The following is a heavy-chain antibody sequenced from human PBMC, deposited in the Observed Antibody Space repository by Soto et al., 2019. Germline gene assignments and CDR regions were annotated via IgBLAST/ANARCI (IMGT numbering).Heavy chain of an antibody. D-gene: IGHD2-15*01. J-gene: IGHJ5*02. V-gene: IGHV4-31*11. CDR2: IYYSGST. CDR1: GGSISRGGYY. Sequence: SETLSLTCAVSGGSISRGGYYWSWIRQHPGKGLEWIGYIYYSGSTYYIPSLKSRVTISVDTSKNQFSLKLSSVTAADTAVYYCARAVDIVVVVAAPGNNWFDPWGQGTLVTVSS. CDR3: ARAVDIVVVVAAPGNNWFDP.